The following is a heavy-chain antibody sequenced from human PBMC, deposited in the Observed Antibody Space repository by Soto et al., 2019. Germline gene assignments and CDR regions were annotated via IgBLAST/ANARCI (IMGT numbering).Heavy chain of an antibody. J-gene: IGHJ6*02. Sequence: QITLMESGPTMVKPTQTLTLTCTISGFSLSTGGVGVGWIRQPPGKALEWLALIYWDDDKRFSPSLRSRLTITKDTSKNQVVLTMTNMDPLDTATYYCAHSRCGGDCLQSYSSHYYYGMDVWGQGTTVTVSS. V-gene: IGHV2-5*02. CDR1: GFSLSTGGVG. D-gene: IGHD2-21*02. CDR2: IYWDDDK. CDR3: AHSRCGGDCLQSYSSHYYYGMDV.